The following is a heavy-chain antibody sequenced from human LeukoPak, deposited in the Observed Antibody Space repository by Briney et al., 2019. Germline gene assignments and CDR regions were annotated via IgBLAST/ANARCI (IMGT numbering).Heavy chain of an antibody. CDR3: ARVGGSSSPRRPFDY. V-gene: IGHV4-59*01. Sequence: SETLSLTCTVSGGSISSYYWSWVRQPPGKGLEWLGYIYYSGSTNYNPSLKSRVTISVDTSKNQFSVKLSSVTAADTAVYYCARVGGSSSPRRPFDYWGQGTLVTVSS. J-gene: IGHJ4*02. CDR2: IYYSGST. D-gene: IGHD6-6*01. CDR1: GGSISSYY.